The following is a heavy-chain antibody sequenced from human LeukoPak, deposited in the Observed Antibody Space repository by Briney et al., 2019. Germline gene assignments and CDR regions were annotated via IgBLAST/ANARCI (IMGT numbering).Heavy chain of an antibody. Sequence: PGGSLRLSCAASGFTLSDYWMHWVRQGPGKGLVWVSRINPDGSSTNDADFVKGRFTISRDNAKNTLNLQMNSLRAEDTAVYYCVGSTAVLPFDYWGQGIPVTVCS. CDR2: INPDGSST. CDR3: VGSTAVLPFDY. V-gene: IGHV3-74*01. D-gene: IGHD6-6*01. J-gene: IGHJ4*02. CDR1: GFTLSDYW.